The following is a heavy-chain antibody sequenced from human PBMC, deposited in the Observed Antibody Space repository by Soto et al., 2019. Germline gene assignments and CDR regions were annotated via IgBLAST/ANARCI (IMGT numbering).Heavy chain of an antibody. D-gene: IGHD3-9*01. V-gene: IGHV5-10-1*01. J-gene: IGHJ4*02. CDR1: GYSFTSYW. Sequence: GESLKISCKGSGYSFTSYWISWVRQMPGKGLEWMGRIDPSDSYTNYSPSFQGHVTISADKSISTAYLQWSSLKASDTAMYYCARRAGYDILTGYYSYYFDHWGQGALVTVSS. CDR2: IDPSDSYT. CDR3: ARRAGYDILTGYYSYYFDH.